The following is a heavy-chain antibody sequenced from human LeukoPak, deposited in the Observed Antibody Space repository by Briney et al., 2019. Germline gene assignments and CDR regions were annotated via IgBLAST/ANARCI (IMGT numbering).Heavy chain of an antibody. CDR2: IIPILGIA. J-gene: IGHJ4*02. D-gene: IGHD4-17*01. CDR3: ARIPHDYGDYSYFDY. Sequence: SVKVSCKASGGTFSSYAISWVRQAPGQGLEWMGRIIPILGIANYAQKFQGRVTITADKSTSTAYMELSSLRSEDTAVYYCARIPHDYGDYSYFDYWGRGTLVTVSS. CDR1: GGTFSSYA. V-gene: IGHV1-69*04.